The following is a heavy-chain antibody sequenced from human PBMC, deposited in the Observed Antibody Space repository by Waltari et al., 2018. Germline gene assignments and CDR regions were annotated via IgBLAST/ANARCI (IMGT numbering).Heavy chain of an antibody. Sequence: QVQLAESGGGVVQPGGSLRLSCAASGFHFSDYAMHWVRQAPGKGLEWVTLITYDGSNKYYADSVKGRFTISRDDSKNTLHLQMNSLRDEDTAIYYCARERRGYYAEYWGQGTLVTVSS. CDR2: ITYDGSNK. J-gene: IGHJ4*02. V-gene: IGHV3-30*02. CDR1: GFHFSDYA. CDR3: ARERRGYYAEY.